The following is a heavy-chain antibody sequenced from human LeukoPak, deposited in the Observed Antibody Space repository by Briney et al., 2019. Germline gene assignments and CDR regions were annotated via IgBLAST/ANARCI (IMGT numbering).Heavy chain of an antibody. CDR2: ISSSSSYI. D-gene: IGHD3-10*01. Sequence: GGSLRLSCAASGFTFSSYSMNWVRQAPGKGLEWVSSISSSSSYIYYADSVKGRFTISRENAKNSLYLQMNSLRAEDTAVYYCARVDGYYYGSGSPNQFDYWGQGTLVTVSS. V-gene: IGHV3-21*01. CDR1: GFTFSSYS. J-gene: IGHJ4*02. CDR3: ARVDGYYYGSGSPNQFDY.